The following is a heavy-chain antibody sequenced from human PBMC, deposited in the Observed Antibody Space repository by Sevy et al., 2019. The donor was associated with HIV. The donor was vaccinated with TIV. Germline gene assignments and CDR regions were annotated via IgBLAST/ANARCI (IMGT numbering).Heavy chain of an antibody. D-gene: IGHD6-19*01. CDR3: AKDAPWLGLDY. Sequence: GGSLRLSCAASGFTFSSYGMHWVRQAPGKGLEWVAVISYDGSNKYYADSVKGGFTISRDNSKNTLYLQMNSLRAEDTPVYYCAKDAPWLGLDYWGQGTLVTVSS. CDR1: GFTFSSYG. J-gene: IGHJ4*02. V-gene: IGHV3-30*18. CDR2: ISYDGSNK.